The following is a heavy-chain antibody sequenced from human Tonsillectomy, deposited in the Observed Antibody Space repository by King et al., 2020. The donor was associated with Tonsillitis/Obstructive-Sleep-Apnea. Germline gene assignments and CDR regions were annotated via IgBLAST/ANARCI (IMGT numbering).Heavy chain of an antibody. CDR1: GFTFSSYA. Sequence: VQLVESGGGLVQPGGSLRLSCAASGFTFSSYAMSWVRQAPGKGLEWVSTISGSGGDTYYADSGKGRFTISRASSKNTLYLQMNTLRAEDTAKYYCAKPTYSSGCNAFAHWGQGTLVTVSS. V-gene: IGHV3-23*04. J-gene: IGHJ4*02. CDR3: AKPTYSSGCNAFAH. D-gene: IGHD6-19*01. CDR2: ISGSGGDT.